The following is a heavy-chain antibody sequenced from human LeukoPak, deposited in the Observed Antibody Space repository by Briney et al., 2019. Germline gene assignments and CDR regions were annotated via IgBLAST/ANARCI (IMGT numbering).Heavy chain of an antibody. CDR2: INPSAGST. J-gene: IGHJ4*02. D-gene: IGHD6-6*01. Sequence: ASVKVSCTASGYTLITNDYIYWVRQAPGQGLEWMGIINPSAGSTSYAQKFQGRVTMTRDTSTNTVYIELSSLRSDDTAVYYCARGPYSSSSYYYDYWGQGTPATVSS. CDR3: ARGPYSSSSYYYDY. V-gene: IGHV1-46*01. CDR1: GYTLITNDY.